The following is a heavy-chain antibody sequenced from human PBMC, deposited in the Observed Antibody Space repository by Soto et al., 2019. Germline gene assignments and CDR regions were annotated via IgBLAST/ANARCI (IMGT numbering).Heavy chain of an antibody. J-gene: IGHJ6*02. V-gene: IGHV3-23*01. D-gene: IGHD2-15*01. CDR3: AKDRLPTRGAGYYYGMDV. CDR2: ISGSGGST. Sequence: WVRQAPGKGLEWVSAISGSGGSTYYADSVKGRFTISRDNSKNTLYLQMNSLRAEDTAVYYCAKDRLPTRGAGYYYGMDVWGQGTTVTVSS.